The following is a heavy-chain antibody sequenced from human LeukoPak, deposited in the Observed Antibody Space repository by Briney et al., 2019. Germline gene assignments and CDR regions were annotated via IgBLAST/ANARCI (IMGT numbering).Heavy chain of an antibody. CDR3: ARGGDLYDFWSGYYNP. CDR1: GYTFTSYD. V-gene: IGHV1-8*03. D-gene: IGHD3-3*01. CDR2: MNPNSGNT. J-gene: IGHJ5*02. Sequence: GASVKVSCKASGYTFTSYDINWVLQATGQGLEWMGWMNPNSGNTGYAQKFQGRVTITRNTSISTAYMELSSLRSEDTAVYYCARGGDLYDFWSGYYNPWGQGTLVTVSS.